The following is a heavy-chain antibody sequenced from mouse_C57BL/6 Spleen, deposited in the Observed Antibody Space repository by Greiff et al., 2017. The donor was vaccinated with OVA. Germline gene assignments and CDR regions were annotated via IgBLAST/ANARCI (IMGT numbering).Heavy chain of an antibody. V-gene: IGHV2-3*01. CDR3: AKYDYEFAY. CDR2: IRGDGST. D-gene: IGHD2-4*01. CDR1: GFSFTSYG. Sequence: VKLVESGPGLVAPSQSLSITCTVSGFSFTSYGVSWVRQPPGKGLEWLGVIRGDGSTNYHSAPISRLIISKDNSKSHVLLKLNSLQTDDTATYYCAKYDYEFAYWGQGTLVTVSA. J-gene: IGHJ3*01.